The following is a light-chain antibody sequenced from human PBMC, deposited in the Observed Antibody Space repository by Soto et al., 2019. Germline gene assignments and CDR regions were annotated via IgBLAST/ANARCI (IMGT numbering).Light chain of an antibody. J-gene: IGLJ2*01. CDR2: TIN. V-gene: IGLV1-44*01. CDR3: AEWDDSVNGVV. CDR1: SSNIGSNT. Sequence: QSVLTQSPSVSGTPGPRVTISCSGSSSNIGSNTVNWYQQLPGTAPKLLIYTINQRPSGVPDRFSGSKSGTSASLAISGLQSEDESDYYCAEWDDSVNGVVFGGGTKVTVL.